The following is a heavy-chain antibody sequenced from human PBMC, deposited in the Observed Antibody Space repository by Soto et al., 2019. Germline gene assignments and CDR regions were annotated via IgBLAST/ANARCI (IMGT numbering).Heavy chain of an antibody. V-gene: IGHV1-69*12. CDR2: IIPIFGTA. CDR1: GGTFSSYA. CDR3: AREFGYGDSYHYYGMDV. Sequence: QVQLVQSGAEVKKPGSSVKVSCKASGGTFSSYAISWVRQAPGQGLESMGGIIPIFGTANYAQKFQGRVTITADESTSTAYMGLSSLGSEDTAVYYCAREFGYGDSYHYYGMDVWGQGTTVTVSS. D-gene: IGHD2-21*01. J-gene: IGHJ6*02.